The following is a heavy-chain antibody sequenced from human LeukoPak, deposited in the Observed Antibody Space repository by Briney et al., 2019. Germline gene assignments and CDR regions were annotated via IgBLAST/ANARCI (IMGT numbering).Heavy chain of an antibody. CDR1: GFTFSSYA. J-gene: IGHJ4*02. CDR3: AKVGDYDFWSGYYTAQQYYFDY. Sequence: GGSLRLSCAASGFTFSSYAMSWVRQAPGKGLQWVSAISGGGGSTYYADSVKGRFTISRDNSKNTLYLQMNSLRAEDTAVYYCAKVGDYDFWSGYYTAQQYYFDYWGQGTLVTVSS. V-gene: IGHV3-23*01. D-gene: IGHD3-3*01. CDR2: ISGGGGST.